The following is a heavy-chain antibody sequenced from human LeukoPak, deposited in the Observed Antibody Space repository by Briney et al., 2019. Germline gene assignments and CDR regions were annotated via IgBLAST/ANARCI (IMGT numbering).Heavy chain of an antibody. CDR2: INPNSGGT. D-gene: IGHD2-8*01. CDR1: GYTFTGYY. CDR3: ARVMRQYYYYYYMYV. Sequence: ASVTVSCKASGYTFTGYYMLWVRQAPGQGLEWMGWINPNSGGTNYAQKFQGRVTMTRDTSISTAYMELSRLRSDDTAVYYCARVMRQYYYYYYMYVWGKGTTVTVSS. V-gene: IGHV1-2*02. J-gene: IGHJ6*03.